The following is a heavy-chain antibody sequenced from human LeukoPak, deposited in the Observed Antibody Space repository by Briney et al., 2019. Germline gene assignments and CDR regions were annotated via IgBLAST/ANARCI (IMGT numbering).Heavy chain of an antibody. Sequence: SVKVSSKASGVTFSIYAISWVRQAPGQGLEWMGGIIPIFGTANYAQKFQGSVTITADESTSTAYMELSSLRSEDTAVYYCAKANSITIFGVISPVDYWGQGTLVTVSS. J-gene: IGHJ4*02. CDR2: IIPIFGTA. CDR3: AKANSITIFGVISPVDY. CDR1: GVTFSIYA. V-gene: IGHV1-69*13. D-gene: IGHD3-3*01.